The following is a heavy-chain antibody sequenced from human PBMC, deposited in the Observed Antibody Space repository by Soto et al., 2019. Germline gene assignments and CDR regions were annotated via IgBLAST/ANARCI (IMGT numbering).Heavy chain of an antibody. V-gene: IGHV1-18*01. CDR1: GYTFTSYG. CDR3: AKVYPGRFPQALDY. J-gene: IGHJ4*02. D-gene: IGHD1-26*01. CDR2: INTYNGNT. Sequence: ASVKVSCKASGYTFTSYGISWVRQAPGQGLEWMGWINTYNGNTNYAQKLQGRVTMTTDTSTSTAYMELRSLRSDDTAVYYCAKVYPGRFPQALDYWGQGTLVTVSS.